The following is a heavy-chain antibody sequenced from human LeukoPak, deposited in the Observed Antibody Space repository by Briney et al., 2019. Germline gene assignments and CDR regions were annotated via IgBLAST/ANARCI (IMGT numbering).Heavy chain of an antibody. Sequence: GGSLRLSCAASGFTFSSYSMNWVRQAPGKGLEWVSSISSSSSYIYYADLVKGRFTISRDNAKNSLYLQMNSLRAEDTAVYYCAREGGIAAAGLDYWGQGTLVTVSS. CDR1: GFTFSSYS. CDR2: ISSSSSYI. CDR3: AREGGIAAAGLDY. V-gene: IGHV3-21*01. J-gene: IGHJ4*02. D-gene: IGHD6-13*01.